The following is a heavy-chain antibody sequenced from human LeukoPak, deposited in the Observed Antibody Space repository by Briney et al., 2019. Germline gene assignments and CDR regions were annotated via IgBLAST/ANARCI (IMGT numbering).Heavy chain of an antibody. Sequence: GGSLRLSCAASGFVFNDYAMHWVRQAPGKGLEWVSRISYNNANMGYADSVKGRFTISRDKDTNSLYLQMNSLRIEATAFYCCVKAIHYGAGYYFDQWGQGTLVTVSS. CDR3: VKAIHYGAGYYFDQ. J-gene: IGHJ4*02. CDR2: ISYNNANM. V-gene: IGHV3-9*01. CDR1: GFVFNDYA. D-gene: IGHD4-17*01.